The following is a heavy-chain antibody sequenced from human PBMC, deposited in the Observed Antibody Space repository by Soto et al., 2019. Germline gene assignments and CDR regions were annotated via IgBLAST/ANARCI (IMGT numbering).Heavy chain of an antibody. CDR3: ASYQTYYDFWSGYHAYYFDY. D-gene: IGHD3-3*01. CDR1: GGSVSSCSYY. Sequence: PSETLSLTCTVSGGSVSSCSYYWSWIRQPPGKGLDWLGYIYYSGSTNYNPSLKSRVTISVDTSKNQFSLKLSSVTAADTAVYYCASYQTYYDFWSGYHAYYFDYWGQGTLVTVSS. J-gene: IGHJ4*02. CDR2: IYYSGST. V-gene: IGHV4-61*01.